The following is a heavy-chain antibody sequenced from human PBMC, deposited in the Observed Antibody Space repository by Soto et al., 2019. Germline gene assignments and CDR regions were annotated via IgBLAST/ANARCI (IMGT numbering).Heavy chain of an antibody. J-gene: IGHJ6*02. D-gene: IGHD1-26*01. CDR1: GFTFSSYA. CDR2: ISYDGSNK. Sequence: ESGGGVVQPGRSLRLSCAASGFTFSSYAMHWVRQAPGKGLEWVAVISYDGSNKYYADSVKGRFTISRDNSKNTLYLQMNSLRAEDTAVYYCARSSYGMDVWGQGTTVTVSS. CDR3: ARSSYGMDV. V-gene: IGHV3-30-3*01.